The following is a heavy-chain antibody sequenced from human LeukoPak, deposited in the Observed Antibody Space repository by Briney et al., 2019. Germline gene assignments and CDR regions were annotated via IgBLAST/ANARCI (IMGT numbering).Heavy chain of an antibody. J-gene: IGHJ4*02. CDR3: ASADYYRIDF. Sequence: SETLSLTCTVSGGSISSSDWWSWVRQPPGQGLEWIGEMHQSGIINYNPSLKSRVTMSLDKAKEQFSLKLSSVTAADTSVYFCASADYYRIDFWGQGTLVTVSS. D-gene: IGHD3-10*01. V-gene: IGHV4-4*02. CDR2: MHQSGII. CDR1: GGSISSSDW.